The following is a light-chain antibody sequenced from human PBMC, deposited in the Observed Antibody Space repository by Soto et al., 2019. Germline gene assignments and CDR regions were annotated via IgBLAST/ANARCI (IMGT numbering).Light chain of an antibody. CDR3: QQYGSSPWK. Sequence: EIVLTQSPGSLSLSPGERATLSCRASQSVRSNYLAWYQQKPGQAPRLLIYGAASRASGIPDRFSGSGSGTDFTLTISRLEPEDFAVYYCQQYGSSPWKFGQGTKVEIK. J-gene: IGKJ1*01. V-gene: IGKV3-20*01. CDR1: QSVRSNY. CDR2: GAA.